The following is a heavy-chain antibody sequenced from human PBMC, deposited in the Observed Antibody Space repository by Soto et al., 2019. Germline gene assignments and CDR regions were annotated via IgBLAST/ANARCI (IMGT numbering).Heavy chain of an antibody. J-gene: IGHJ4*02. V-gene: IGHV4-34*01. CDR3: ARQNFQGNDILTGYYETYYFHY. CDR2: INHSGST. D-gene: IGHD3-9*01. CDR1: GGSFSGYY. Sequence: PSETLSLTCAVYGGSFSGYYWNWIRQPPGKGLEWIGEINHSGSTNYNPSLKSRVTISLDTSKNQFSLKLSSVTAADTAVYYCARQNFQGNDILTGYYETYYFHYWGQGTLVTVSS.